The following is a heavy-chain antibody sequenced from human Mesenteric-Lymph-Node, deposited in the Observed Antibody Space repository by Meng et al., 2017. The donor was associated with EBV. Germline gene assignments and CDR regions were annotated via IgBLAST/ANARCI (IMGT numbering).Heavy chain of an antibody. CDR2: INSDESST. CDR3: TRGWGSAAAGFDP. CDR1: GFTFSRHW. V-gene: IGHV3-74*01. D-gene: IGHD6-25*01. Sequence: GQRGGAGGGLVQTGGSLGLSCAASGFTFSRHWMHWVRQASGKGLVWVSRINSDESSTIYADSVKGRFTISRDNAKNTLYLQMNSLRAEDTAVYYCTRGWGSAAAGFDPWGQGTLVTVSS. J-gene: IGHJ5*02.